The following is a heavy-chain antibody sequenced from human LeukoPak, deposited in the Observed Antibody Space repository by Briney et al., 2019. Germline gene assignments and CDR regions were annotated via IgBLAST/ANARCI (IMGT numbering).Heavy chain of an antibody. V-gene: IGHV3-7*01. CDR3: AEGTAG. Sequence: GGSLRLSCAASGFTFSSYSMNWVRQAPGKGLEWVANIKQDGSEKYYVDSVKGRFTISRDNAKNSLYLQMNSLRAEDTAVYYCAEGTAGWGQGTLVSVSS. CDR2: IKQDGSEK. CDR1: GFTFSSYS. D-gene: IGHD1-1*01. J-gene: IGHJ4*02.